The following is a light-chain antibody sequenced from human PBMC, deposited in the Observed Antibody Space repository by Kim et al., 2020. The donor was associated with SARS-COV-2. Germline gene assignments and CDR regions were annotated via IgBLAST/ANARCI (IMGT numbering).Light chain of an antibody. CDR1: QGISNY. J-gene: IGKJ1*01. V-gene: IGKV1-27*01. Sequence: ASVGDRVTITGRASQGISNYLAWYQQKPWKVPKLLIYAASTLQSGVPSRFSGSGSGTDFTLTISSLQPEDVATYYCQKYNSAPWGFGQGTKVDIK. CDR2: AAS. CDR3: QKYNSAPWG.